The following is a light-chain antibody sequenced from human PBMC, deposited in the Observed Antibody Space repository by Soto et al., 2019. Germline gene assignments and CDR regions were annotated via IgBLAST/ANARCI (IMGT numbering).Light chain of an antibody. V-gene: IGKV3-15*01. CDR2: GAS. CDR3: QQYNNWPFT. J-gene: IGKJ3*01. Sequence: EIVMTQSPGTLSVSPGERATLSCRASQSVSSNLAWYQQKPGQAPRLLIYGASTRATGIPARFSGSGSGTEFTLTLSSLQSEDFAVYYCQQYNNWPFTFGPGTKVDF. CDR1: QSVSSN.